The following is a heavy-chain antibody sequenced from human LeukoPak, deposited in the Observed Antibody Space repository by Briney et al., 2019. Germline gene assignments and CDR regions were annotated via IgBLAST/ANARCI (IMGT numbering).Heavy chain of an antibody. Sequence: GRSLRLSCAASGFTFDDYAMHWVRQALGKGLEWVSGISWNSGSIGYADSVKGRFTISRDNAKNSLYLQMNSLRAEDTALYYCAKAWGVVLGGMDVWGQGTTVTVSS. CDR1: GFTFDDYA. CDR3: AKAWGVVLGGMDV. D-gene: IGHD3-10*01. V-gene: IGHV3-9*01. CDR2: ISWNSGSI. J-gene: IGHJ6*02.